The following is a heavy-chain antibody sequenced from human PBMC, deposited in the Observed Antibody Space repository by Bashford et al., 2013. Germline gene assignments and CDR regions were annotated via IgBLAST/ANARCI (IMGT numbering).Heavy chain of an antibody. CDR1: GYYFPNSW. J-gene: IGHJ6*02. Sequence: GESLKISCKGSGYYFPNSWIGWVRQMPGKGLEYMGIIYPGDSDTRYSPSFRGQISISADKSINTAYLQWNSLKASDTAMYYCARRHHAMDVWGQGTSGHRLL. CDR2: IYPGDSDT. V-gene: IGHV5-51*03. CDR3: ARRHHAMDV.